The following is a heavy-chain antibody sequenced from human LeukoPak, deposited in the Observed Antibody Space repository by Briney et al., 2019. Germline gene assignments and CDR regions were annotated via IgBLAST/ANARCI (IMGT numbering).Heavy chain of an antibody. CDR2: IIPIFGIA. CDR1: GGTFSSYA. J-gene: IGHJ5*02. Sequence: ASVKVSCKASGGTFSSYAISWVRQAPGQGLEWMGRIIPIFGIANYAQKFQGRVTITADKSTSTAYTELSSLRSEDTSVYYCARDSHPVPAASGSWFDPWGQGTLVTVSS. CDR3: ARDSHPVPAASGSWFDP. V-gene: IGHV1-69*04. D-gene: IGHD2-2*01.